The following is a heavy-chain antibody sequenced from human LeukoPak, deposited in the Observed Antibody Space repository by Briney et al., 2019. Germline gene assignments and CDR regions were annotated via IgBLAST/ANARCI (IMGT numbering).Heavy chain of an antibody. CDR3: ARDGTTVTMIDY. D-gene: IGHD4-17*01. Sequence: ASVKVSCKASGYTFTSYGISWVRQAPGQGLEWMGWISAHNGNTNYAQKLQGRVTMTTDTSTSTAYVELRSLRSDDTAVYYCARDGTTVTMIDYWGQGTLVTVSS. CDR2: ISAHNGNT. CDR1: GYTFTSYG. J-gene: IGHJ4*02. V-gene: IGHV1-18*01.